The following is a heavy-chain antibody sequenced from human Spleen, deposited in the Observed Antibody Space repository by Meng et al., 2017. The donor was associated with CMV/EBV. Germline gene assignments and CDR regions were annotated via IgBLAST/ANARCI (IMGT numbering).Heavy chain of an antibody. CDR3: VGLIAGDGGRGH. V-gene: IGHV4-61*03. Sequence: CTVSGASVSSGSYHWNWVRQPPGKGPEWIGQTIYGGSTNYNPSLRSRLTISVDTSKNHFSLNLNPVTAADTAVYYCVGLIAGDGGRGHWGQGTLVTVSS. D-gene: IGHD6-13*01. CDR1: GASVSSGSYH. J-gene: IGHJ4*02. CDR2: TIYGGST.